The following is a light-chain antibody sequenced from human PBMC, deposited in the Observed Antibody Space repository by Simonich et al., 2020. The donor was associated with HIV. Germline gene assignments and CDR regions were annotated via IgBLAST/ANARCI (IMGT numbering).Light chain of an antibody. CDR3: QQYYSTPIT. V-gene: IGKV4-1*01. CDR1: QNVLYSSNNKNY. J-gene: IGKJ5*01. Sequence: DIVMTQSPDSLAVSLGERATINCQSSQNVLYSSNNKNYLAWYQQKPGQPPKLLIYWTSTRESGVPDRFSGSGSGTDFTLTISSLQAEDVAVYYCQQYYSTPITFGQGTRMEIK. CDR2: WTS.